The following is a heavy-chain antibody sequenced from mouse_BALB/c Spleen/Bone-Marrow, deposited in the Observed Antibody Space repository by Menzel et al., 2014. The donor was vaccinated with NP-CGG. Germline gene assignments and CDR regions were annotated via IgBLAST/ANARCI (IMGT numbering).Heavy chain of an antibody. CDR1: GYTFTSYW. V-gene: IGHV1-7*01. CDR2: INPSTGYT. CDR3: ARDYRYDGFAY. Sequence: QVQLKESGAELAKPGASVKMSCKASGYTFTSYWMHWVKQRPGQGLEWIGYINPSTGYTEYNQKFKDKATLTADKSSSTAYMQLSSLTPEDSAVYYCARDYRYDGFAYWGQGTLVTVSA. J-gene: IGHJ3*01. D-gene: IGHD2-14*01.